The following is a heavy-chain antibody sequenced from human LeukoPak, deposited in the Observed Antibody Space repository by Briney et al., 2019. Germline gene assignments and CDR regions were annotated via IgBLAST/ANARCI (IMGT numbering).Heavy chain of an antibody. J-gene: IGHJ5*02. CDR2: ISGSGGST. D-gene: IGHD6-19*01. Sequence: GGSLRLSCAASGFTFSSHAMSWVRQAPGKGLEWVSAISGSGGSTYYADSVKGRFTISRDNSKNTLYLQMNSLRAEDTAVYYCAKDSGWQWLVSWFDPWGQGTLVTVSS. CDR1: GFTFSSHA. CDR3: AKDSGWQWLVSWFDP. V-gene: IGHV3-23*01.